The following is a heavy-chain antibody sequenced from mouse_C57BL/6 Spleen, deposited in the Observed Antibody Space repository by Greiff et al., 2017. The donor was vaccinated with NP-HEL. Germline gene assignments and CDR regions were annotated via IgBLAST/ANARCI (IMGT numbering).Heavy chain of an antibody. Sequence: QVQLQQSGAELVKPGASVKISCKASGYAFSSYWMNWVKQRPGKGLEWIGQIYPGDGDTNYNGKFKGKATLTADKSSSTAYMQLSSLTSEDSAVYFCARSGIYYDYDDAMDYWGQGTSVTVSS. V-gene: IGHV1-80*01. D-gene: IGHD2-4*01. J-gene: IGHJ4*01. CDR1: GYAFSSYW. CDR3: ARSGIYYDYDDAMDY. CDR2: IYPGDGDT.